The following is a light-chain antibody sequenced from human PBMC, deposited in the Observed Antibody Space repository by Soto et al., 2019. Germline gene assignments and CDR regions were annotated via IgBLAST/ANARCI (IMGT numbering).Light chain of an antibody. J-gene: IGKJ1*01. CDR2: DAS. Sequence: EMVLTQSPATLSLSPGERATLSCRASQSISFYLTWYQHKPGQAPRLLIYDASNRATGIPARFSGSGYGTDFTLTISSLQPEDFATYYCQQSYSTPRTFGQGTKVDIK. CDR3: QQSYSTPRT. CDR1: QSISFY. V-gene: IGKV3-11*01.